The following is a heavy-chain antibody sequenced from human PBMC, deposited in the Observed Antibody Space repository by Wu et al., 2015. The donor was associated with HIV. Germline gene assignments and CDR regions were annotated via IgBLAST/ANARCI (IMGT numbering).Heavy chain of an antibody. J-gene: IGHJ4*02. CDR2: MNPNSGNT. CDR1: GYTFTTYD. CDR3: ARGLSRDVYNYVRALGY. Sequence: VQLVQSGAEVKKPGASVKVSCKASGYTFTTYDINWVRQASGQGLEWMGWMNPNSGNTAYAQKFQGRVTMTRNTSISTAYMDLSSLRSEDTAVYYCARGLSRDVYNYVRALGYWGQGTLVTVSS. V-gene: IGHV1-8*01. D-gene: IGHD5-24*01.